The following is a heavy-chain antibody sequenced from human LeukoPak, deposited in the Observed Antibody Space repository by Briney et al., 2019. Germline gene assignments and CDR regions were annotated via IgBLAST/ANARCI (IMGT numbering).Heavy chain of an antibody. CDR1: GFTFSRYW. D-gene: IGHD5-18*01. V-gene: IGHV3-7*05. CDR2: IREDGSEQ. CDR3: ATYQGYNYGPFDY. J-gene: IGHJ4*02. Sequence: GGSLRLSCAASGFTFSRYWMSWVRQAPGKGPEWVANIREDGSEQYYVDSVKGRFTISRDNAKNSLHLQMNSLRAEDTAVYYCATYQGYNYGPFDYWGQGTLVTVSS.